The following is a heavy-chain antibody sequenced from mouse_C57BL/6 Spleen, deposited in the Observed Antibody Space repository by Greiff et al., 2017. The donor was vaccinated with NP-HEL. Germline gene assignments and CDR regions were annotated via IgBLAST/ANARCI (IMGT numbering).Heavy chain of an antibody. J-gene: IGHJ4*01. V-gene: IGHV1-62-2*01. CDR1: GYTFTEYT. D-gene: IGHD2-4*01. CDR3: ARHEEGDYDGDYYAMDY. CDR2: FYPGSGSI. Sequence: VKLMESGAELVKPGASVKLSCKASGYTFTEYTIHWVKQRSGQGLEWIGWFYPGSGSIKYNEKFKDKATLTADKSSSTVYMELSRLTSEDSAVYFCARHEEGDYDGDYYAMDYWGQGTSVTVSS.